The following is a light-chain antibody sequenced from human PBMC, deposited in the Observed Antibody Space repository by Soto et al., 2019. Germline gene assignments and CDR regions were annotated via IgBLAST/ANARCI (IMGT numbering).Light chain of an antibody. CDR3: QQYGTSPIT. J-gene: IGKJ5*01. V-gene: IGKV3-20*01. Sequence: ENVLTQSPGTLSLSPGERATLSCSASQTVSSYLTWYQQRPGQAPRLLIYGASKRATGIPDRFSGSGSGTDFTLTISRLEPEYFALYYCQQYGTSPITVGQGTRLEIK. CDR1: QTVSSY. CDR2: GAS.